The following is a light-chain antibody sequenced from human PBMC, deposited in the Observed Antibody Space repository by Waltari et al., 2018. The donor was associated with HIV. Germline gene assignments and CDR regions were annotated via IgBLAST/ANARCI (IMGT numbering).Light chain of an antibody. CDR2: EVT. V-gene: IGLV2-23*02. CDR3: CSYAASRSVV. Sequence: QSALAQPASVSDSPGQSITISCTGTSSDVGNYNLVSWYQQHPGKVPKLIISEVTKRPSGVSNRFSGSKSGNTASLTISGLQAEDEADYYCCSYAASRSVVFGGGTKLTVL. J-gene: IGLJ2*01. CDR1: SSDVGNYNL.